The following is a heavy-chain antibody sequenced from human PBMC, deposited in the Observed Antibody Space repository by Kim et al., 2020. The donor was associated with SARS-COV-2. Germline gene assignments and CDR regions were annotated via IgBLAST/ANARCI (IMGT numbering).Heavy chain of an antibody. D-gene: IGHD6-19*01. CDR3: ANPALVGNSGWYVAGMDV. Sequence: GGSLRLSCAASGFIFSSYAMSWVRQAPGKGLEWVSAISGSGGSTYYADSVKGRFTISRDNSKNTLYLQMNSLRAEDTAVYYCANPALVGNSGWYVAGMDVWGQGTTVTVSS. CDR2: ISGSGGST. CDR1: GFIFSSYA. V-gene: IGHV3-23*01. J-gene: IGHJ6*02.